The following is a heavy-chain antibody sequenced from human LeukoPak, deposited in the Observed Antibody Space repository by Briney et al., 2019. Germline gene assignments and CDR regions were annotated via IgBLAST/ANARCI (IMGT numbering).Heavy chain of an antibody. V-gene: IGHV1-24*01. D-gene: IGHD5-18*01. Sequence: ASVKVSCKVSGYTLTELSMHWVRQAPGKGLEWMGGFNPEDGETIYAQKFQGRVTMTEDTSTDTAYMELSSLRSEDTAVYYCATGWHTAMAENDYWGQGTLVTVSS. CDR2: FNPEDGET. CDR3: ATGWHTAMAENDY. CDR1: GYTLTELS. J-gene: IGHJ4*02.